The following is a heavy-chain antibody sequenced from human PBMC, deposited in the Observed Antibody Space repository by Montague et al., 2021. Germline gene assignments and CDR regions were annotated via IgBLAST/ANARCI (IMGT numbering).Heavy chain of an antibody. D-gene: IGHD1-26*01. CDR3: VAIKWERQTRNYFEQ. Sequence: SETLSLTCDIYVDSFTDYYWGWIRQTPGKGLEWIGETNHRGTTKSNPSLKTRASLSLDTSKSQLSLTLQSVTAADTAVYYCVAIKWERQTRNYFEQWGPGILVSVPS. CDR1: VDSFTDYY. V-gene: IGHV4-34*01. J-gene: IGHJ4*02. CDR2: TNHRGTT.